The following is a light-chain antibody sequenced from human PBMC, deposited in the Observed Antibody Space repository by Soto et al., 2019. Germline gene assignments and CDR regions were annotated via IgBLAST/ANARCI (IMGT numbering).Light chain of an antibody. CDR3: QQYGSSPLT. J-gene: IGKJ1*01. CDR2: GAS. Sequence: EIVLTQSPGTLSLSPGERATLSCRASQSLSSTYLAWYQQKPGQAPRLLIYGASNRATGIPDRFSGSGSGTDFTLTINRLETEDFAVYYCQQYGSSPLTFGQETKVEIK. CDR1: QSLSSTY. V-gene: IGKV3-20*01.